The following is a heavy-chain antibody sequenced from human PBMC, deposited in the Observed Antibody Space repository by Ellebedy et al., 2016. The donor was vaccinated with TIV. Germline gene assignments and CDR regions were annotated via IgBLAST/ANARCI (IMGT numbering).Heavy chain of an antibody. Sequence: GGSLRLXXAASGFTFSSYAMSWVRQAPGKGLEWVSLIYSGGGTSYADSVKGRFTISRDSSKNTLYLQMNSLRAEDTALYYCARMNSGSYAWFDPWGQGTLVTVSS. CDR2: IYSGGGT. V-gene: IGHV3-23*03. CDR3: ARMNSGSYAWFDP. J-gene: IGHJ5*02. CDR1: GFTFSSYA. D-gene: IGHD1-26*01.